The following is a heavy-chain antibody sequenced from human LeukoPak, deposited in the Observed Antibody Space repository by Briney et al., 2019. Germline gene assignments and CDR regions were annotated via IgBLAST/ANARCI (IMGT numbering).Heavy chain of an antibody. CDR3: ASTYYDFWSGYLSQDDAFDI. CDR1: GFTFSSYE. Sequence: GGSLRLSCAASGFTFSSYEMNWVRQAPGKGLEWVSYISNSGSTIYYTDSVKGRFTISRDNAKNSLYLQMNSLRAEDTAVYYCASTYYDFWSGYLSQDDAFDIWGQGTMVTVSS. V-gene: IGHV3-48*03. CDR2: ISNSGSTI. D-gene: IGHD3-3*01. J-gene: IGHJ3*02.